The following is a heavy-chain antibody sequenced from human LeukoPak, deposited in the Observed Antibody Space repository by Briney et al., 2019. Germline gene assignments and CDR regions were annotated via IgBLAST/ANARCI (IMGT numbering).Heavy chain of an antibody. CDR3: ARVLWFDQNDAFDI. D-gene: IGHD3-10*01. CDR2: IGAYNGNT. J-gene: IGHJ3*02. V-gene: IGHV1-18*04. Sequence: ASVKVSCKASGYTFTNYGISWVRQAPGQGLEWMGWIGAYNGNTNCAQKLQGRVTMTTDTSTSTAYMELRSLRSDDTAVYYCARVLWFDQNDAFDIWGQGTMVTVSS. CDR1: GYTFTNYG.